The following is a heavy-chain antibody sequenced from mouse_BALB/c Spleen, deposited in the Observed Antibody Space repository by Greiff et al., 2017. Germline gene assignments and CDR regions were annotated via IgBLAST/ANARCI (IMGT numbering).Heavy chain of an antibody. J-gene: IGHJ3*01. Sequence: QVQLKQPGAELVKPGASVKLSCKASGYTFTSYWMHWVKQRPGQGLEWIGEIDPSDSYTNYNQKFKGKATLTVDKSSSTAYMQLSSLTSEDSAVYYCARGYDYVWFAYWGQGTLVTVSA. CDR3: ARGYDYVWFAY. D-gene: IGHD2-4*01. CDR1: GYTFTSYW. CDR2: IDPSDSYT. V-gene: IGHV1-69*02.